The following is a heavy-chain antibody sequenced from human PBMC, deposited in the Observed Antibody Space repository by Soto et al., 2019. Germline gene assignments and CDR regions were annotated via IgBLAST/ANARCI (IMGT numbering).Heavy chain of an antibody. J-gene: IGHJ5*02. CDR1: GFTFSSYA. CDR3: AKDQLAVAGLNWFDP. Sequence: GRSLRLSCAASGFTFSSYAMSWVRQAQGKGLEWVSVISGSGGSTYYADSVKGRFTISRDNSKNTLYLQMNSLRAEDTAVYYCAKDQLAVAGLNWFDPWGQGTLVTSPQ. CDR2: ISGSGGST. V-gene: IGHV3-23*01. D-gene: IGHD6-19*01.